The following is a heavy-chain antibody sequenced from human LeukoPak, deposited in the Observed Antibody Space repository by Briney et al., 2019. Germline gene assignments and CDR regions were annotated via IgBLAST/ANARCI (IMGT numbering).Heavy chain of an antibody. Sequence: GGSLRLSCAASGFTFSSYAMSWVRQAPGKGLEWVAVISYDGSNKYYADSVKGRFTISRDNSKNTLYLQMNSLRAEDTAVYYCASATTPYPPIWGRGTLVTVSS. V-gene: IGHV3-30*04. D-gene: IGHD1-1*01. CDR1: GFTFSSYA. CDR3: ASATTPYPPI. CDR2: ISYDGSNK. J-gene: IGHJ4*02.